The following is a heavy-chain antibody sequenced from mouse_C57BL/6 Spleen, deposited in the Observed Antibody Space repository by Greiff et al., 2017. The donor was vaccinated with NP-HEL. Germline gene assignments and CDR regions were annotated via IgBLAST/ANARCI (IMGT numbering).Heavy chain of an antibody. Sequence: EVQLQQSGAELVKPGASVKLSCTASGFNIKDYYMHWVKQRTEQGLEWIGRIDPEDGDTKYAPKFQGKATITADTSSNTAYLQLSSLTSEDTAVYYCVRGTGTSMDYWGQGTSVTVSS. J-gene: IGHJ4*01. D-gene: IGHD4-1*01. CDR2: IDPEDGDT. CDR1: GFNIKDYY. V-gene: IGHV14-2*01. CDR3: VRGTGTSMDY.